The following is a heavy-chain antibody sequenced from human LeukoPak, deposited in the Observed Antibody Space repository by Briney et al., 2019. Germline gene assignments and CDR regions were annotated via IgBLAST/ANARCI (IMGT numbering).Heavy chain of an antibody. CDR1: GFTFDDYA. D-gene: IGHD3-10*01. CDR3: AKARLWFGELTFDP. CDR2: ISWNSGSM. J-gene: IGHJ5*02. V-gene: IGHV3-9*01. Sequence: PGGSLRLSCAASGFTFDDYAMHWVRQAPGKGLEWVSGISWNSGSMGYADSVKGRFTISRDNAKNSLYLQMNSLRAEDTALYYCAKARLWFGELTFDPWGQGTLVTVSS.